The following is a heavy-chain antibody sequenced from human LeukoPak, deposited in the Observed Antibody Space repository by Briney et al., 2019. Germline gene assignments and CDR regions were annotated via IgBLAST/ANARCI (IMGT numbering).Heavy chain of an antibody. CDR1: GFTFSSYS. V-gene: IGHV3-48*04. CDR3: AREDPGTRGAFDI. CDR2: ISSSGSTV. D-gene: IGHD3-10*01. J-gene: IGHJ3*02. Sequence: PGGSLRLSCAASGFTFSSYSMNWVRQAPGKGLEWVSYISSSGSTVYYADSVKGRFTISRDNAKNSLYLQMNSLRAEDTPVYYCAREDPGTRGAFDIWGQGTMVTVSS.